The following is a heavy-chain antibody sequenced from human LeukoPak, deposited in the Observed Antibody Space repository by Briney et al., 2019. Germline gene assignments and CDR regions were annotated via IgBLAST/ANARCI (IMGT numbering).Heavy chain of an antibody. CDR3: AREPERGYSYGYWYFDL. Sequence: SDTLSLTCTGSGGSISRYFWRWIHQPAAKELEWIGRIYPSGSTNYIPPLKSRVTMSVDTSKHQFPLKLSSVTAADTAVYYCAREPERGYSYGYWYFDLWGRGTLVTVSS. J-gene: IGHJ2*01. CDR1: GGSISRYF. D-gene: IGHD5-18*01. CDR2: IYPSGST. V-gene: IGHV4-4*07.